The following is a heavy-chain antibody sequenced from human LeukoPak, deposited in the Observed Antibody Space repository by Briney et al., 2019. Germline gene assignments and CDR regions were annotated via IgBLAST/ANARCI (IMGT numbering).Heavy chain of an antibody. Sequence: GGSLRLSCAASGFTFSSYEMNWVRQAPGKGLEWVSYISSSGSTIYYADSVKGRFTISRDNAKNSLYLQMNSLRAEDTAVYYCARDGNYYGSGSSYRYDYWGQGTLVTVSS. CDR2: ISSSGSTI. J-gene: IGHJ4*02. V-gene: IGHV3-48*03. CDR1: GFTFSSYE. D-gene: IGHD3-10*01. CDR3: ARDGNYYGSGSSYRYDY.